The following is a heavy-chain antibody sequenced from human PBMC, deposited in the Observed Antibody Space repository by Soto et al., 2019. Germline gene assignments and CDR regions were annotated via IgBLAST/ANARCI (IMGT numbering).Heavy chain of an antibody. CDR3: ARGAPSGVRGVRGRFDP. D-gene: IGHD3-10*01. CDR2: IYYSGST. Sequence: ETLSLTCTVSGGSISSYYWSWIRQPPGKGLEWIGYIYYSGSTNYNPSLKSRVTISVDTSKNQFSLKLSSVTAADTAVYYCARGAPSGVRGVRGRFDPWGQGTLVTVSS. J-gene: IGHJ5*02. CDR1: GGSISSYY. V-gene: IGHV4-59*13.